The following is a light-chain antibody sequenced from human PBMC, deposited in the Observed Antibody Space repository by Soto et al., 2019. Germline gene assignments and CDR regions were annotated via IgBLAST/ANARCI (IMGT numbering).Light chain of an antibody. J-gene: IGKJ5*01. V-gene: IGKV1-39*01. Sequence: DIQMTQSPSSLSASVEDRVIITCRASQSISNHLNWYQQKPGKAPKLLIFAASSLQSGVPSRFSGSRSGPDFTLTISSLQPEDFATYYCQQSDSTPITFGQGTRLEIK. CDR3: QQSDSTPIT. CDR2: AAS. CDR1: QSISNH.